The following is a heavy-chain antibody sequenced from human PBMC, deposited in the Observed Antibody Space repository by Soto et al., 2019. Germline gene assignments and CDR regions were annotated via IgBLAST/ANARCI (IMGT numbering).Heavy chain of an antibody. Sequence: RICGAWCRCAVISCGMHLVRQTPGKGLEWVAVIAYDGRKKYYADSVKGRFTISRDNSKNTLYLQMNSLRIEDMAVYYWARELERVLDYWGYGTLVPVSS. D-gene: IGHD1-1*01. CDR2: IAYDGRKK. CDR3: ARELERVLDY. CDR1: RCAVISCG. V-gene: IGHV3-30*19. J-gene: IGHJ4*01.